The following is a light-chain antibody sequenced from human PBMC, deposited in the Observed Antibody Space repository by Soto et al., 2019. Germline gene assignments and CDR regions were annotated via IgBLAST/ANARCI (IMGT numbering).Light chain of an antibody. CDR2: DAS. J-gene: IGKJ1*01. V-gene: IGKV3D-15*01. Sequence: EIVLTQSPATLSLSPGERATLSCRASQSVSSYLSWYQQKPGQAPRLLIYDASNRATGIPARFSGSGSGTEFTLTISSLQSEDFAVYYCQQYNNWPRTFGQGTTVDIK. CDR1: QSVSSY. CDR3: QQYNNWPRT.